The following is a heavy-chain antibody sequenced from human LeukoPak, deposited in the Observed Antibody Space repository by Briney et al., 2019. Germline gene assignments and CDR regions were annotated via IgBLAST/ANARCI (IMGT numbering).Heavy chain of an antibody. Sequence: SETLSLTCTVSGGSISSYYWSCIRQPPGKGLEWIGYIYYSGSNNYNPSLKSRVTISVHTSKNQFSLKLSSVAAADTAVYYCAREPRSYYYYYYMDVWGKGTTVTVSS. CDR1: GGSISSYY. J-gene: IGHJ6*03. V-gene: IGHV4-59*01. CDR2: IYYSGSN. CDR3: AREPRSYYYYYYMDV.